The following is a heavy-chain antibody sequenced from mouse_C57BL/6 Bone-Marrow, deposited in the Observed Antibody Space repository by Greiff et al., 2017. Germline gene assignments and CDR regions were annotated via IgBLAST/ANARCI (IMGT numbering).Heavy chain of an antibody. J-gene: IGHJ1*03. V-gene: IGHV1-59*01. CDR2: IDPSDSYT. D-gene: IGHD2-12*01. CDR1: GYTFTSYW. CDR3: ARHLDSAWDFDV. Sequence: QVQLQQPGAELVRPGTSVKLSCEASGYTFTSYWMHWVKQAPGQGLEWIGEIDPSDSYTNYNHKFKGKATLTVDTSASTAYMQLSSLTSEDSAVYYGARHLDSAWDFDVGGTGTTVTVS.